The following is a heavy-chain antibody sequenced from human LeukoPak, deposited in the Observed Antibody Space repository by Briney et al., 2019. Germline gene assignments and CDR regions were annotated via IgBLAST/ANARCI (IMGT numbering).Heavy chain of an antibody. J-gene: IGHJ4*02. Sequence: ASVKVSCKASGYTFTSHDINWVRQATGQGLEWMGWMNPKSGSTGYAQKFQGRVTMTRNTAISTAYMELSSLRSDDTAVYYCAGGTGYSYAFDYWGQGTWVTVSS. CDR2: MNPKSGST. V-gene: IGHV1-8*01. D-gene: IGHD5-18*01. CDR1: GYTFTSHD. CDR3: AGGTGYSYAFDY.